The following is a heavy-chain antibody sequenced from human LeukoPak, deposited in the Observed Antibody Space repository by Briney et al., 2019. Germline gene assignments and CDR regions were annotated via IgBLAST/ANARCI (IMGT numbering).Heavy chain of an antibody. CDR1: GGSISSSSYY. CDR2: IYTSGST. Sequence: PSETLSLTCTVSGGSISSSSYYWGWIRQPPGKGLEWIGRIYTSGSTNYNPSLKSRVTISVDTSKNQFSLKLSSVTAADTAVYYCARDLGEPDYYYYMDVWGKGTTVTISS. V-gene: IGHV4-39*07. D-gene: IGHD3-16*01. CDR3: ARDLGEPDYYYYMDV. J-gene: IGHJ6*03.